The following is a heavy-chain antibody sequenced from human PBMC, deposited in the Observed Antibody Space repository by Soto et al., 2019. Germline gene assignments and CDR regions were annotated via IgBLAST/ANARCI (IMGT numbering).Heavy chain of an antibody. J-gene: IGHJ6*02. CDR1: GGSISSSNW. D-gene: IGHD4-17*01. V-gene: IGHV4-4*02. CDR3: ARAAHDYGDSRLYYYYGMDV. Sequence: PSETLSLTCAVSGGSISSSNWWSWVRQPPGKGLEWIGEIYHSGSTNYNPSLKSRVTISVDKSKNQFSLKLSSVTAADTAVYYCARAAHDYGDSRLYYYYGMDVWGQGTTVTVSS. CDR2: IYHSGST.